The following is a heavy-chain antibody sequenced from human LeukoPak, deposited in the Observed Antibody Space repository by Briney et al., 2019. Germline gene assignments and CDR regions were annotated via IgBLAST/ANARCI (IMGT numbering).Heavy chain of an antibody. CDR1: GYSFRSYW. CDR2: IDPTDSYT. J-gene: IGHJ5*02. D-gene: IGHD6-19*01. CDR3: ASSRAGTLKVHNWFDP. Sequence: GESLKISCQGSGYSFRSYWISWVRQMPGKGLEWMGRIDPTDSYTDYSPSFEGHVTISVDRSITTVYLQWSSLKASDTAMYFCASSRAGTLKVHNWFDPWGQGSLVTVSS. V-gene: IGHV5-10-1*01.